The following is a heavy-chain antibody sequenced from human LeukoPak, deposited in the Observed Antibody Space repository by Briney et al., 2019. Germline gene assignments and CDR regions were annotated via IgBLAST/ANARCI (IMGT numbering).Heavy chain of an antibody. CDR1: GYTFTSYD. D-gene: IGHD2-2*01. CDR3: ARAPSNPIVVVPAAMYYYYYYMDV. Sequence: ASVKVSCKASGYTFTSYDINWVRQATGQGLEWMGWMNPNSGNTGYARKFQGRVTMTRNTSISTAYMELSSLRSEDTAVYYCARAPSNPIVVVPAAMYYYYYYMDVWGKGTTVTVSS. V-gene: IGHV1-8*01. CDR2: MNPNSGNT. J-gene: IGHJ6*03.